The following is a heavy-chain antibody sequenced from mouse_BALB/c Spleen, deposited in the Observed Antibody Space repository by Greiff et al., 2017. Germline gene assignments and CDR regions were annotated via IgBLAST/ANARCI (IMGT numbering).Heavy chain of an antibody. V-gene: IGHV5-9-1*01. Sequence: EVMLVESGGGLVKPGGSLKLSCAASGFTFSSYAMSWVRQTPEKRLEWVATISSGGSYTYYPDSVKGRFTISRDNAKNTLYLQMSSLRSEDTAMYYCAGREGHTHYYGYDWYFDVWGEGTTVTVSS. CDR1: GFTFSSYA. CDR2: ISSGGSYT. D-gene: IGHD1-2*01. J-gene: IGHJ1*01. CDR3: AGREGHTHYYGYDWYFDV.